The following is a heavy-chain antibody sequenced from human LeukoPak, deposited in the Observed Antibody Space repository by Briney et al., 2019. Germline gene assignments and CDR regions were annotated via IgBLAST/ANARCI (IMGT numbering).Heavy chain of an antibody. D-gene: IGHD6-13*01. J-gene: IGHJ3*02. CDR3: AKSRTQLDLYDAFDI. CDR2: ISGSGGST. V-gene: IGHV3-23*01. CDR1: GFTFSSYA. Sequence: GGSLRLSCAASGFTFSSYAMSWVRQAPGKGLEWVSAISGSGGSTYYADSVKGRFTISRDNSKNTLYLQMDSLRAEDTAVYYCAKSRTQLDLYDAFDIWGQGTMVTVSS.